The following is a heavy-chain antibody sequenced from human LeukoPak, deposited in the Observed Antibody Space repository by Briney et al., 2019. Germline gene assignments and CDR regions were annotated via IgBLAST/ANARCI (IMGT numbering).Heavy chain of an antibody. CDR3: AKDLNVDYYGSGRGVFDI. J-gene: IGHJ3*02. CDR2: ISYDGSNK. V-gene: IGHV3-30-3*01. D-gene: IGHD3-10*01. Sequence: GGSLRLSCAASGFTFSSYAMHWVRQAPGKGLEWVAVISYDGSNKYYADSVKGRFTISRDNSKNTLYLQMNSLRAEDTAVYYCAKDLNVDYYGSGRGVFDIWGQGTMVTVSS. CDR1: GFTFSSYA.